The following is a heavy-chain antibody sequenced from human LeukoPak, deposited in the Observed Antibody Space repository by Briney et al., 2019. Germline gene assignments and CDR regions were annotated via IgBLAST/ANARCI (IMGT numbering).Heavy chain of an antibody. J-gene: IGHJ4*02. V-gene: IGHV3-30*03. CDR3: ARGPRHFDY. CDR1: GFTFSSYG. Sequence: PGRSLRLSCAASGFTFSSYGMHWVRQAPGKGLEWVAVISYDGSNKYYADSVKGRFTISRDNSKNTLYLQMNSLRAEDTAVYYCARGPRHFDYWGQGTLVTVSS. CDR2: ISYDGSNK.